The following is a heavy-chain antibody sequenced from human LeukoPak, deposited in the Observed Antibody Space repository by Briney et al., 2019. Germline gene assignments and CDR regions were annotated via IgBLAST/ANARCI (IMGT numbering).Heavy chain of an antibody. D-gene: IGHD5-12*01. CDR2: IYTSGSI. J-gene: IGHJ4*02. V-gene: IGHV4-61*02. Sequence: SETLSLTCTVSGGSISSGSYYWSWIRQPAGKGLEWIGRIYTSGSINYNPSLKSRVTISVDTSKNQFSLKLSSVTAADTAVYYCARHKVATGRFLTWGQGTLVTVSS. CDR1: GGSISSGSYY. CDR3: ARHKVATGRFLT.